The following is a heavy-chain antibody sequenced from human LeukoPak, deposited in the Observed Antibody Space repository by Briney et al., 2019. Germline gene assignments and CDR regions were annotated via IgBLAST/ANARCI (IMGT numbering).Heavy chain of an antibody. J-gene: IGHJ5*02. CDR3: ARHDFWNLPFDP. CDR1: GGSISSYY. V-gene: IGHV4-59*08. Sequence: SETLSLTCTVSGGSISSYYWSWIRQPPGKGLEWIGYIYYSGSTNYNPSLKSRVTISVDTSKNQFSLKLSSVTAADTAVYYCARHDFWNLPFDPWGQGTLVTVSS. D-gene: IGHD3/OR15-3a*01. CDR2: IYYSGST.